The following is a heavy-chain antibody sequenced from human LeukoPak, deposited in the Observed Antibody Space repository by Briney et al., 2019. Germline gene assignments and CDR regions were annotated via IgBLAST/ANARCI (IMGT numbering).Heavy chain of an antibody. CDR3: ARTGYYDILTGYYRD. V-gene: IGHV4-39*07. Sequence: PSETLSLTCTVSGGSISSSSYYWGWIRQPPGKGLEWIGSIYDSGSTCYNPSLKSRFTLSVDTSKNQFSLQLSSVTAADTAVYYCARTGYYDILTGYYRDWGQGTLVTVSS. CDR2: IYDSGST. D-gene: IGHD3-9*01. J-gene: IGHJ4*02. CDR1: GGSISSSSYY.